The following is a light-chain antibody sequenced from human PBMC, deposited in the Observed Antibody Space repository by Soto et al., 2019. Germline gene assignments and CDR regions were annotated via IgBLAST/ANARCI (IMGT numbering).Light chain of an antibody. J-gene: IGKJ1*01. CDR1: QSISTW. CDR3: QQYMNYAT. V-gene: IGKV1-5*01. Sequence: DIQMTQSPSTLSAYVGDRVTFTCRASQSISTWLAWYQQKPGKAPKLLIYDASSLQSDVPSRFSDSGSGTEFTLTISALQTDDFASYYCQQYMNYATFGQGTKVDIK. CDR2: DAS.